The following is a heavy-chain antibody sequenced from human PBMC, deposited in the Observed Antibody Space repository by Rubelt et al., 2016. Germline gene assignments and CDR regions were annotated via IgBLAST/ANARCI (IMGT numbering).Heavy chain of an antibody. D-gene: IGHD3-10*01. CDR3: ARIPGSGSSEINWFDP. CDR1: GYSFTSYW. Sequence: EVQLVQSGAEVKKPGESLKISCKGSGYSFTSYWIGWVRQMPGKGLEWMGIIYPGDSDTRYSPAFQGHVTISADKSISTAYLQWSSLKASDTAMYYCARIPGSGSSEINWFDPWGQGTLVTVSS. V-gene: IGHV5-51*03. J-gene: IGHJ5*02. CDR2: IYPGDSDT.